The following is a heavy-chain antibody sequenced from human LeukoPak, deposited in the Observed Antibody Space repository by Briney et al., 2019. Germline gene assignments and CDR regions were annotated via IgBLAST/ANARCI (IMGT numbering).Heavy chain of an antibody. J-gene: IGHJ3*02. V-gene: IGHV3-21*04. CDR2: ISSSSSYI. CDR3: ARWEVGTKNRRNAFDI. D-gene: IGHD1-1*01. Sequence: GGSLRLSCAASGFTFSSYSMNWVRQAPGKGLEWVSSISSSSSYIYYADSVKGRFTISRDNAKNSLYLQMNSLRAEDTAVYYCARWEVGTKNRRNAFDIWGQGTMVTVSS. CDR1: GFTFSSYS.